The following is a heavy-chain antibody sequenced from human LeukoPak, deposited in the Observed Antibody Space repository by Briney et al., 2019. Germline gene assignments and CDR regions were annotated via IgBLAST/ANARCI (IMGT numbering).Heavy chain of an antibody. J-gene: IGHJ4*02. Sequence: GGSLRLSCAASGFTVSSNYMSWVRQAPGKGLEGVSVIYSGGSTYYADSVKGRFTLSRDNSKNTLYLQMNSLRAEDTAVYYCARVLELGAEVLFDYWGQGTLVTVSS. V-gene: IGHV3-66*01. CDR2: IYSGGST. CDR3: ARVLELGAEVLFDY. D-gene: IGHD7-27*01. CDR1: GFTVSSNY.